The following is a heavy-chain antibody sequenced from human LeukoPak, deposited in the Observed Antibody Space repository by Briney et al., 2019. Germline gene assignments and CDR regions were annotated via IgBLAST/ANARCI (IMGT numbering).Heavy chain of an antibody. J-gene: IGHJ4*02. CDR3: ARDFRKDIVLMVYAY. CDR1: EFTFSSYA. D-gene: IGHD2-8*01. Sequence: PGGSLRLSCAASEFTFSSYAMSWVRQAPGKGLEWVSAISGSGGSTYYADSAKGRFTISRDNSKNTLYLQMNSLRAEDTAVYYCARDFRKDIVLMVYAYWGQGTLVTVSS. V-gene: IGHV3-23*01. CDR2: ISGSGGST.